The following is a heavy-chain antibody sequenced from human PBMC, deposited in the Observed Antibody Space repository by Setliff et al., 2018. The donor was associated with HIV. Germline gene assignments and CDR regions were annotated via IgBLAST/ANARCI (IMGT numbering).Heavy chain of an antibody. V-gene: IGHV7-4-1*02. CDR3: AVDRHAFDI. CDR2: IHTEQGFP. D-gene: IGHD5-12*01. J-gene: IGHJ3*02. CDR1: GYSFTNYA. Sequence: ASVKVSCKASGYSFTNYAINWLRQAPGRGLEWMGWIHTEQGFPMYGQGFTGRFVFSLDPSVSTAYLQINSLNPDDCAVYYCAVDRHAFDIWGQGTVVTVAS.